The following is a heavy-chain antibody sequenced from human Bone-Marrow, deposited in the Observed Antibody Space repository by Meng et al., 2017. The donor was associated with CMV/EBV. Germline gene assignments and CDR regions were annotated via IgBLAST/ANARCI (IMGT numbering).Heavy chain of an antibody. J-gene: IGHJ2*01. CDR1: GFTFSSYA. D-gene: IGHD3/OR15-3a*01. V-gene: IGHV3-30*04. CDR2: ISYDGNNK. Sequence: GESLKISCAASGFTFSSYAMHWVRQAPGKGLEWVAVISYDGNNKYYADSVKGRFTISRDTSKNTLYVKMNSLRAEDTAVYYCARGGRFLDINWYFDLWGRGNLVNVAS. CDR3: ARGGRFLDINWYFDL.